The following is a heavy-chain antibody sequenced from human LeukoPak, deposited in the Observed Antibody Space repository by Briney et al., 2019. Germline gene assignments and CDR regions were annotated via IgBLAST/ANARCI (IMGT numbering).Heavy chain of an antibody. Sequence: GGSLRLSCAASGFTFSSYGMHWVRQAPGKGLEWVAFIRYDGSNKYYADSVKGRFTISRDNSKNTLYLQMNSLRAEGTAVYYCAKDHRSGSYPYYYYYMDVWGKGTTVTVSS. CDR2: IRYDGSNK. D-gene: IGHD1-26*01. CDR3: AKDHRSGSYPYYYYYMDV. CDR1: GFTFSSYG. J-gene: IGHJ6*03. V-gene: IGHV3-30*02.